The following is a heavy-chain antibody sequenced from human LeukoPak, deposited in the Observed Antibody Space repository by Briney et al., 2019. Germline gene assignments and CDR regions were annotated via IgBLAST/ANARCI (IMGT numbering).Heavy chain of an antibody. Sequence: SQTLSLTCTVSGGSISSYYWSWIRQPPGKGLEWIGYIYYSGSTNYNPSLKSRVTISVDTSKNQFSLKLSSVTAADTAVYYCARGAGSGYEYYYYGMDVWGQGTTVTVSS. J-gene: IGHJ6*02. CDR3: ARGAGSGYEYYYYGMDV. V-gene: IGHV4-59*01. D-gene: IGHD5-12*01. CDR2: IYYSGST. CDR1: GGSISSYY.